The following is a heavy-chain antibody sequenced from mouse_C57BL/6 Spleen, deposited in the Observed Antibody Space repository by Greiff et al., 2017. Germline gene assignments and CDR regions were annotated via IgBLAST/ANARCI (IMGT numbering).Heavy chain of an antibody. V-gene: IGHV5-9-1*02. D-gene: IGHD2-5*01. CDR3: TREDSNYVGGFAY. CDR1: GFTFSSYA. CDR2: ISSGGDYI. Sequence: DVKLQESGEGLVKPGGSLKLSCAASGFTFSSYAMSWVRQTPEQRLEWVAYISSGGDYIYYADTVKGRFTISRDNARNTLYLQMSSLKYEDTAMYYCTREDSNYVGGFAYWGQGTLVTVSA. J-gene: IGHJ3*01.